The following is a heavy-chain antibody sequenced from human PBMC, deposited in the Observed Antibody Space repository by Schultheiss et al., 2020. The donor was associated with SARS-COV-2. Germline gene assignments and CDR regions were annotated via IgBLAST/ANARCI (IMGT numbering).Heavy chain of an antibody. D-gene: IGHD2-21*01. CDR2: INHSGST. CDR3: ARVRIGLFDY. V-gene: IGHV4-34*01. CDR1: GGSFSGYY. J-gene: IGHJ4*02. Sequence: SQTLSLTCAVYGGSFSGYYWSWIRQPPGKGLEWIGEINHSGSTNYNPSLKSRVTISVDTSKNQFSLKLSSVTAADTAVYYCARVRIGLFDYWGQGTLVTVSS.